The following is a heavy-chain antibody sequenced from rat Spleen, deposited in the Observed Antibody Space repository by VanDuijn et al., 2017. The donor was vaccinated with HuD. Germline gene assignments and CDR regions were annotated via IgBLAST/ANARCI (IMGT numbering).Heavy chain of an antibody. CDR3: ARKGRYYGYFDF. Sequence: EVQLVESGGGLVQPGRSLKLSCAASGFTFSNYDMAWVRQAPTKGLEWVASINTGGYNTYYRDSVKGRFTISRDNTKSTLYLQMDSLRSEDTATYYCARKGRYYGYFDFWGPGTMVTVSS. V-gene: IGHV5S23*01. J-gene: IGHJ1*01. CDR2: INTGGYNT. CDR1: GFTFSNYD.